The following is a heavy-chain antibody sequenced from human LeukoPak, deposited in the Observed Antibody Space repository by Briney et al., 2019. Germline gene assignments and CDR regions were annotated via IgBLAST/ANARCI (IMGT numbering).Heavy chain of an antibody. CDR3: ARQTGSGLFILP. CDR1: GGSISSGSYY. D-gene: IGHD3/OR15-3a*01. CDR2: IYTSGST. V-gene: IGHV4-61*09. Sequence: SETLSLTCTVSGGSISSGSYYWNWIRQPAGKGLEWIGHIYTSGSTNYNPSLKSRVTISVDTSKNQFSLRLTSVTAADTAVYYCARQTGSGLFILPGGQGTLVTVSS. J-gene: IGHJ4*02.